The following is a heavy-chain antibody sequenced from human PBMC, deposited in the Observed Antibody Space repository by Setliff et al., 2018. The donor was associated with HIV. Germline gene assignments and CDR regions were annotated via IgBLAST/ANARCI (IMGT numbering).Heavy chain of an antibody. D-gene: IGHD5-12*01. J-gene: IGHJ4*02. V-gene: IGHV4-34*01. CDR2: INHSGST. CDR1: GGSFSGYY. CDR3: ARSPLYSGYERYYFDY. Sequence: SETLSLTCAVYGGSFSGYYWSWIRQPPGKGLEWIGEINHSGSTNYNPSLKSRVTILGDTSKNQFSLKLSSVTAAGTAVYYCARSPLYSGYERYYFDYWGQGTLVTVSS.